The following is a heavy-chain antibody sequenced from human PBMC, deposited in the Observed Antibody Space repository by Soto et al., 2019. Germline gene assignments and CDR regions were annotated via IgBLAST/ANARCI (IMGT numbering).Heavy chain of an antibody. CDR1: GFTFDTDA. V-gene: IGHV3-23*05. Sequence: PGGALRLSCAVSGFTFDTDAMSWVRQAPGNGLEWVSSIDRISSRTQYADSVKGRFTISRDNSKNTLCLQTNSMRVEDTAVHYCAKGALGYCHHGICYQHSDYWGQGTLVTVYS. CDR3: AKGALGYCHHGICYQHSDY. D-gene: IGHD2-8*01. CDR2: IDRISSRT. J-gene: IGHJ4*02.